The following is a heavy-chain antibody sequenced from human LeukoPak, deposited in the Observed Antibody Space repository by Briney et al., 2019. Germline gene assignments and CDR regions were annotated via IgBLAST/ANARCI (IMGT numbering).Heavy chain of an antibody. CDR1: GYTFTGYY. V-gene: IGHV1-2*02. CDR2: INPDSGGT. CDR3: ARSYSGHDFMI. J-gene: IGHJ4*02. Sequence: GASVKVSCKASGYTFTGYYMHWVRQAPGQGLEWVGWINPDSGGTNYAQKFQGRVTMTRDTSTSTVYMQLSSLRSDDTAVYYCARSYSGHDFMIWGQGTLVTVSS. D-gene: IGHD5-12*01.